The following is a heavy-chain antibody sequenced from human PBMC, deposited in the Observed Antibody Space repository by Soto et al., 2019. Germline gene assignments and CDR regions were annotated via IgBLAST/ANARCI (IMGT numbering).Heavy chain of an antibody. J-gene: IGHJ4*02. V-gene: IGHV6-1*01. CDR1: GDSVSSNCAS. CDR2: TYYRSKWYN. D-gene: IGHD6-19*01. Sequence: SQTLSLTCAISGDSVSSNCASWNLIRQSPSRGLEWLGRTYYRSKWYNDYAVSVRSRITINPDTSKNQFSLQLNSVTPEDTAVYYCTRDSSGWANYFDYWGQGTLVTVYS. CDR3: TRDSSGWANYFDY.